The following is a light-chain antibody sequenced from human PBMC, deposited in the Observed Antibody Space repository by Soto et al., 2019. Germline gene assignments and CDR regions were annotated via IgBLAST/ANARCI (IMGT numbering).Light chain of an antibody. CDR1: QSITTY. J-gene: IGKJ1*01. CDR3: QQTYSTWT. Sequence: DIQMTQSPSSLSASVGDRVTITCRASQSITTYLNWFQQKPGKAPKLLLYTASSLESGVPSRFSGSGSGTDFTLTIASLQPEDIATYYCQQTYSTWTFGQGTKVEIK. CDR2: TAS. V-gene: IGKV1-39*01.